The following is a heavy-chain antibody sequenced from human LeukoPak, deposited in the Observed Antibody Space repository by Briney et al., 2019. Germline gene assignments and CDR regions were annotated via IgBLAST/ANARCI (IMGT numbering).Heavy chain of an antibody. J-gene: IGHJ4*02. Sequence: PGGSLRLSCAASGFTFSSYGMHWVRQAPGKGLEWVAFIRYDGSNKYYADSVKGRFTISRDNSKNTLYLQMNSLRAEDTAVYYCAKDAKTSTSRGYYFDYWGQGTLVTVSS. CDR2: IRYDGSNK. CDR1: GFTFSSYG. V-gene: IGHV3-30*02. CDR3: AKDAKTSTSRGYYFDY. D-gene: IGHD2-2*01.